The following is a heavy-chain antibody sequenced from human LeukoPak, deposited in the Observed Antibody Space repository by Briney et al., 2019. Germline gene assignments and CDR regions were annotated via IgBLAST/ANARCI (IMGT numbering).Heavy chain of an antibody. V-gene: IGHV4-4*02. CDR2: IYHSGST. J-gene: IGHJ3*02. CDR3: ARVPQLRPPFDAFDI. D-gene: IGHD5-12*01. CDR1: GGSISSSNW. Sequence: SETLSLTCAVSGGSISSSNWWSWVRQPPGKGLEWIGEIYHSGSTYYNPSLKSRVTISVDKSKNQFSLKLSSVTAADTAVYYCARVPQLRPPFDAFDIWGQGTMVTVSS.